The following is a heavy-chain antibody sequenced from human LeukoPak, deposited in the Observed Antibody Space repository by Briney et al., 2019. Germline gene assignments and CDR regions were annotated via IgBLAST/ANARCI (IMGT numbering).Heavy chain of an antibody. CDR3: ARGKIFYPHPNWFDH. J-gene: IGHJ5*02. Sequence: SETLSLTCTVSGGSISSSSYYWGWIRQPPGTGLEWIGSIYYSGSTYYNPSLKSRVTISVDTSKNQFSLKLSFVTAADTAVYYCARGKIFYPHPNWFDHWGQGTLVTVSS. CDR1: GGSISSSSYY. D-gene: IGHD3-9*01. CDR2: IYYSGST. V-gene: IGHV4-39*01.